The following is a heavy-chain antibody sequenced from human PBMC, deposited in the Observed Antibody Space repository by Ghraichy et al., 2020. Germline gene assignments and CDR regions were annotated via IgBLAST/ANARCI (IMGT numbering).Heavy chain of an antibody. D-gene: IGHD1-1*01. CDR1: GFTFSSYW. J-gene: IGHJ3*02. V-gene: IGHV3-74*01. CDR2: INRDGSST. CDR3: ARAKDDAFDI. Sequence: GGSLRLSCAASGFTFSSYWMHWVRQAPGKGLVWVSRINRDGSSTNYADSVKGRFTISRDNAKNTMYLQMNSLRAEDTALYYCARAKDDAFDIWGQGTMVTVSS.